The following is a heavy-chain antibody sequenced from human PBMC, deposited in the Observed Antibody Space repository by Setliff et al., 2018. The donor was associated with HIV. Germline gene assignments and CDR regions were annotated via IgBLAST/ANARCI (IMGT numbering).Heavy chain of an antibody. CDR1: GGSIRSHS. CDR3: ARVPRQLLKGAAAYFDY. CDR2: IYYSGST. V-gene: IGHV4-59*11. Sequence: PSETLSLTCTVSGGSIRSHSWSWIRLPPGKGLAWIGTIYYSGSTNYNPSLKRRVTISVDTSKNQFSLRLNSVTAADTAAYDCARVPRQLLKGAAAYFDYWGQGTLVTVSS. D-gene: IGHD5-18*01. J-gene: IGHJ4*02.